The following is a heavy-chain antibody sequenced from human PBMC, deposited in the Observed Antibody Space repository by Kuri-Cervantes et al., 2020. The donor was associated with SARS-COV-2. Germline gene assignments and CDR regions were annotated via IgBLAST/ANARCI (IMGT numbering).Heavy chain of an antibody. V-gene: IGHV1-69*04. CDR3: ARVFAVTTTINYYYYGMDV. D-gene: IGHD4-11*01. J-gene: IGHJ6*02. CDR2: IIPILGIA. CDR1: GGTFSSYA. Sequence: SVKVSCKASGGTFSSYAISWVRQAPGQGLEWMGRIIPILGIANYAQKFQGRVTITAGKSTSTAYMELSSQRSEDTAVYYCARVFAVTTTINYYYYGMDVWGQGTTVTVPS.